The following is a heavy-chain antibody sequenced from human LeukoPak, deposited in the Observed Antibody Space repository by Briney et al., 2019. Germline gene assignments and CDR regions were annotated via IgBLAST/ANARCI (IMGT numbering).Heavy chain of an antibody. Sequence: PGRSLRLSCAASGFTFSSYGMHWVRQAPGKGLEWVAVISYDGSNKYYADSVKGRFTISRDNSKNTLYLQMNSLRAEDTAVYYCARGGTNYYYYYMDVWGKGTTVTVSS. CDR3: ARGGTNYYYYYMDV. CDR1: GFTFSSYG. D-gene: IGHD1-14*01. J-gene: IGHJ6*03. V-gene: IGHV3-30*03. CDR2: ISYDGSNK.